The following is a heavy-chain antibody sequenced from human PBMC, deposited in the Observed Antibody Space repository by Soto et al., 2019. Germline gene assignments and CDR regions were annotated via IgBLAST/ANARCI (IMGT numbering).Heavy chain of an antibody. V-gene: IGHV3-74*03. CDR3: ARDGSMVRERWFDP. CDR2: INNDGIDT. D-gene: IGHD3-10*01. Sequence: EVQLVESGGGVVQPGGSLRLSCAASGFTFIGYWMHWVRQGPGKGLVWVARINNDGIDTTYADSVKGRFTISRDNTKTMVYLEMNSLSADDTAVYYCARDGSMVRERWFDPWGQGTLVTVSS. CDR1: GFTFIGYW. J-gene: IGHJ5*02.